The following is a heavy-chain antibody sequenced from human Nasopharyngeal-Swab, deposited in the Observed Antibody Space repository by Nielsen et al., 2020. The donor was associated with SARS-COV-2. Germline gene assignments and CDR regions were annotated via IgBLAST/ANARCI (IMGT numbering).Heavy chain of an antibody. CDR3: AGGQGTVTTYYYYGMDV. D-gene: IGHD4-17*01. J-gene: IGHJ6*02. V-gene: IGHV3-33*01. CDR1: GFTFSSYG. CDR2: IWYDGSNK. Sequence: GALRLSCAASGFTFSSYGMHWVRQAPGKGLEWVAVIWYDGSNKYYADSVKGRFTISRDNSKNTPYLQMNSLRAEDTAVYYCAGGQGTVTTYYYYGMDVWGQGTTVTVSS.